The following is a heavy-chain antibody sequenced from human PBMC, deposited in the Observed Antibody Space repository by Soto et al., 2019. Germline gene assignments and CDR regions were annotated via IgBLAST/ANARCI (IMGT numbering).Heavy chain of an antibody. Sequence: GGSLRLSCAASGFTFSSYGMHWVRQARGKGLEWVAVLWYAGSNKYYAESVKGRFTISRDNSKHTMYLQMNSLRAEDTAVYYCARDGEWEIDYWGQGTRVSVCS. J-gene: IGHJ4*02. V-gene: IGHV3-33*01. CDR3: ARDGEWEIDY. CDR2: LWYAGSNK. D-gene: IGHD1-26*01. CDR1: GFTFSSYG.